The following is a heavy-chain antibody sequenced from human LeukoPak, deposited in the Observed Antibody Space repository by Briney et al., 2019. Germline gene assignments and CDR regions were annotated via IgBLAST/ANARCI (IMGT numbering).Heavy chain of an antibody. V-gene: IGHV4-34*01. D-gene: IGHD2-15*01. Sequence: PSETLSLTCAVYGGSFSGYYWSWIRQPPGKGLEWIGKINHSGSTNYNPSLKSRVTISVDTSKNQFSLKLSSVTAADTAVYYCARGRDIVVVVAAISFWFDPWGQGTLVTVSS. CDR3: ARGRDIVVVVAAISFWFDP. CDR1: GGSFSGYY. J-gene: IGHJ5*02. CDR2: INHSGST.